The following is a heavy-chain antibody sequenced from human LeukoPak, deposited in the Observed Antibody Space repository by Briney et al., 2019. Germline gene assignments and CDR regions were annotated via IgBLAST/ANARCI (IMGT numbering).Heavy chain of an antibody. Sequence: SVKVSCKASGGTFSSYAISWVRQAPGQGLEWMGRIIPIFGIANYAQKFQGRVTITADKSTSTAYMERSSLRSEGTAVYYCARDRDIVVVPAAKGGWFDPWGQGTLVTVSS. CDR1: GGTFSSYA. J-gene: IGHJ5*02. CDR3: ARDRDIVVVPAAKGGWFDP. CDR2: IIPIFGIA. V-gene: IGHV1-69*04. D-gene: IGHD2-2*01.